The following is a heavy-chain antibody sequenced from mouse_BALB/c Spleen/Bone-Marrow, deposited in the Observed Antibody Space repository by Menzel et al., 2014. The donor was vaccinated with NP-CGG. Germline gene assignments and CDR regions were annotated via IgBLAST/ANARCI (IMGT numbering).Heavy chain of an antibody. Sequence: EVQVVESGGGLVQPGGSLKLSCAASGFTFSSYGMSWVRQTPDKRLGLVATINSNGGSTYYPDSVKGRFTISRDNAKNTLYLQMSSLKSEDTAMYYCARVSYYAMDYWGQGTSVTVSS. J-gene: IGHJ4*01. CDR2: INSNGGST. CDR1: GFTFSSYG. V-gene: IGHV5-6-3*01. CDR3: ARVSYYAMDY.